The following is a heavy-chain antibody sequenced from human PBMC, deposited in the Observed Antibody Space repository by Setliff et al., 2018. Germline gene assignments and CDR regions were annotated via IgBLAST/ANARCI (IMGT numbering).Heavy chain of an antibody. V-gene: IGHV1-18*01. CDR3: ATEKFPGDWGDY. J-gene: IGHJ4*02. CDR1: GGTFSSYA. CDR2: ISVYNGKT. Sequence: ASVKVSCKASGGTFSSYAINWVRQAPGQGLEWMGGISVYNGKTKYAQKFQGRVTMTTDTSTRTAYMEVTSLRSDDTAVYYCATEKFPGDWGDYWGQGTLVTVSS. D-gene: IGHD2-21*01.